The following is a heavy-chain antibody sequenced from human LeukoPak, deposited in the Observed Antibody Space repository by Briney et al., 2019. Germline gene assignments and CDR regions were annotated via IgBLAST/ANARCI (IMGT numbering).Heavy chain of an antibody. CDR2: IKSKTDGGTT. J-gene: IGHJ6*02. V-gene: IGHV3-15*07. CDR1: GFTFSNAW. D-gene: IGHD1-1*01. Sequence: SGGSLRLSCAASGFTFSNAWMNWVRQAPGKGLEWVGRIKSKTDGGTTDYAAPVKGRFTISRDDSKNTLYLQMNSLKTEDTAVYYCTWNPPPSRLGMDVWGQGTTVTVSS. CDR3: TWNPPPSRLGMDV.